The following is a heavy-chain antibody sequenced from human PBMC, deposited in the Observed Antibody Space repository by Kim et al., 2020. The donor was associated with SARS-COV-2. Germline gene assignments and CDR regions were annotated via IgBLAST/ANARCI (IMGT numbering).Heavy chain of an antibody. CDR2: IYPGDSDT. D-gene: IGHD3-3*01. Sequence: GESLKISCKGSGYSFTSYWIGWVRQMPGKGLEWMGIIYPGDSDTRYSPSFQGQVTISADKSISTAYLQWSSLKASDTAMYYCARGDGYDFWSGYYSVYWGQGTLVTVSS. V-gene: IGHV5-51*01. CDR1: GYSFTSYW. J-gene: IGHJ4*02. CDR3: ARGDGYDFWSGYYSVY.